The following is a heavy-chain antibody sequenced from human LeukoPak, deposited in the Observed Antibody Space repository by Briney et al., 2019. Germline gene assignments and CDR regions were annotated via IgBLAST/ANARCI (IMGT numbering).Heavy chain of an antibody. V-gene: IGHV3-21*01. J-gene: IGHJ4*02. CDR3: ARDRGTMVVAMDY. CDR1: GFTFSSYS. D-gene: IGHD4/OR15-4a*01. Sequence: GGSLRLSCAASGFTFSSYSMNWVRQAPGKGLEWVSSISSSSSYIYYADSVKGRFTISRYNAKNSLYLQMNSLRAEDTAVYYCARDRGTMVVAMDYWGQGTLVTVSS. CDR2: ISSSSSYI.